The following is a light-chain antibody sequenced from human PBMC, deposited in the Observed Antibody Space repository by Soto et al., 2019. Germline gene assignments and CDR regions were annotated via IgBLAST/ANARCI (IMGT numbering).Light chain of an antibody. CDR2: KAS. CDR1: QRISSL. Sequence: QITQSPFSVSAFVRYRVIITLRSSQRISSLLAWYQQKPGKSPTLLIYKASNLQTGVPSRFSGSGSGTDFTLTISSLQTEDFATYSCKQTSSFPLTFGGGTKVDIK. V-gene: IGKV1-12*01. J-gene: IGKJ4*01. CDR3: KQTSSFPLT.